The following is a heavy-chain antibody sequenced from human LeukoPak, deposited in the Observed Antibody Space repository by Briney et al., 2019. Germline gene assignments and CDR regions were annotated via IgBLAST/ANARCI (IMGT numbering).Heavy chain of an antibody. D-gene: IGHD6-6*01. CDR1: GLSLSTSGMC. V-gene: IGHV2-70*11. CDR2: IDWDDDK. CDR3: ARITAARLYAFDI. Sequence: SGPALVKPTQSLTLTRTFAGLSLSTSGMCVSWIRQPPGKALEWLARIDWDDDKYYSTSLKTRLTISKDTSKNQVVLTMTNMDPVGTATYYCARITAARLYAFDIWGQGTMVTVSS. J-gene: IGHJ3*02.